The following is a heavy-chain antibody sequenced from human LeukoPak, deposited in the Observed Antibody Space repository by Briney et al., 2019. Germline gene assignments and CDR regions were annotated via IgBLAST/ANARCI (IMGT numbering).Heavy chain of an antibody. D-gene: IGHD6-13*01. CDR3: ARSSSSQGPRTPFDY. CDR2: VNWNGGST. V-gene: IGHV3-20*04. J-gene: IGHJ4*02. Sequence: PGGSLRLSCAASGFTFDDYGMSWVRQAPGKGLEWVSGVNWNGGSTGYADSVKGRFTISRDNAKNSLYLQMNSLRAEDTALYYCARSSSSQGPRTPFDYWGQGTLVTVSS. CDR1: GFTFDDYG.